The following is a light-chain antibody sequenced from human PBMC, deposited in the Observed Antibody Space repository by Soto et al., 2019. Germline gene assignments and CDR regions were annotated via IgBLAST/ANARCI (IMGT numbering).Light chain of an antibody. CDR2: GAS. V-gene: IGKV3D-15*01. CDR3: QQCNDWPLT. J-gene: IGKJ4*01. Sequence: EIVMTQSPATLSVSPGERATLSCRASQSVNNNLAWYQQKPGQAPRLLIYGASTRDTGIPARFSGSGSGTEFTLTISSLQSEDLAVYYCQQCNDWPLTFGGGTKVEIK. CDR1: QSVNNN.